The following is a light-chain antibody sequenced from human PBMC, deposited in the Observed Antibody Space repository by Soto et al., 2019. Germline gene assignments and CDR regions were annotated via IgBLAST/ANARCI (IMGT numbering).Light chain of an antibody. CDR2: EVT. Sequence: QSALTQPPSASGSPGQSVTISCTGTSSDVGLYDYVSWYQRHPGKVPKLLIYEVTQRPSGVPDRFSGSRSGNTASLTISGLQAEDEADYYCSSYTDSSNYVFGTGTKVTVL. J-gene: IGLJ1*01. CDR1: SSDVGLYDY. V-gene: IGLV2-8*01. CDR3: SSYTDSSNYV.